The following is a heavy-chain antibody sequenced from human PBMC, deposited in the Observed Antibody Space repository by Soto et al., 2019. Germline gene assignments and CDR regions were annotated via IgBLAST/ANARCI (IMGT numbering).Heavy chain of an antibody. D-gene: IGHD2-2*01. CDR1: GFTFSSYS. V-gene: IGHV3-48*02. J-gene: IGHJ6*02. CDR2: ISSSSSTI. CDR3: ARVVIDPIVVVPAASYYYYYGMDV. Sequence: GGSLRLSCAASGFTFSSYSMNWVRQAPGKGLEWVSYISSSSSTIYYADSVKGRFTSSRDNAKNSLYLQMNSLRDEDTAVYYCARVVIDPIVVVPAASYYYYYGMDVWGQGTTVTVSS.